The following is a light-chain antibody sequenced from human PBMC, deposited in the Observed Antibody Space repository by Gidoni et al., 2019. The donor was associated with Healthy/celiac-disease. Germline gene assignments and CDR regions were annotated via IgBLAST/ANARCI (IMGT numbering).Light chain of an antibody. V-gene: IGKV4-1*01. J-gene: IGKJ1*01. CDR2: WAS. Sequence: DIVMHQSPDHLAGSLGERANINCKSSQSVLYSSNNKNYLAWYQQKPGQPPKLLIYWASTRESGVPDRFSGSGSGTDFTLTISSLQAEDVAVYYCQQYYSTLSWTFGQGTKVEIK. CDR3: QQYYSTLSWT. CDR1: QSVLYSSNNKNY.